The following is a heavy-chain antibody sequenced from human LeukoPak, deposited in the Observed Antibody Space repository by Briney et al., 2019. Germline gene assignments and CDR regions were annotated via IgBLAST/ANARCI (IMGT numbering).Heavy chain of an antibody. D-gene: IGHD2-2*01. CDR2: ISYDGSNK. V-gene: IGHV3-30-3*01. J-gene: IGHJ5*02. CDR3: ARSYCSSTSCYGGNWFDP. Sequence: GGSLRLSFAASGFTFSSYAMHWVRQAPGKGLEWVAVISYDGSNKYYADSVKGRFTISRDNSKNTLYLQMNSLRAEDTAVYYCARSYCSSTSCYGGNWFDPWGQGTLVTVSS. CDR1: GFTFSSYA.